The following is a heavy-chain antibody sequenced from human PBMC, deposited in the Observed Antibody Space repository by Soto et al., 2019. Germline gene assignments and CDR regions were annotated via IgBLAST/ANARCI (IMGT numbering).Heavy chain of an antibody. Sequence: QVQLQESGPGLVKPSQTLSLTCTVSGGSISSDGYYWSWIRQHPGKGLEWIGYISYSGSTYYNPSLESRVIISADTAKNQFSLTLISVTAADTAVYYCARGGRGYYWGQGTLVTVSS. CDR1: GGSISSDGYY. J-gene: IGHJ4*02. CDR2: ISYSGST. V-gene: IGHV4-31*03. D-gene: IGHD3-10*01. CDR3: ARGGRGYY.